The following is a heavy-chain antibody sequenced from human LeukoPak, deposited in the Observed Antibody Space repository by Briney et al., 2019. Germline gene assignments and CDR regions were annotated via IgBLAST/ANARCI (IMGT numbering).Heavy chain of an antibody. V-gene: IGHV3-23*01. J-gene: IGHJ4*02. CDR3: TKVRSGSSSWALRVFDY. CDR2: ISPAGGTT. CDR1: GFTFSSEA. Sequence: GGSLRLSCAVSGFTFSSEAMGWVRQRPGGGLEWVSTISPAGGTTYYAESMKGRFTISRDNSKSTLYLQMNSLRVEDTAVYYCTKVRSGSSSWALRVFDYWGQGALVTVSS. D-gene: IGHD6-13*01.